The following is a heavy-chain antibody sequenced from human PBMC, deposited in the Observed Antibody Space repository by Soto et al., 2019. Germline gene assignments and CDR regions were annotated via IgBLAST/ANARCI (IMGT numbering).Heavy chain of an antibody. V-gene: IGHV3-23*01. CDR3: AKDPLTIVVVPAAPFDP. Sequence: PGGSLRLSCAASGFTFSSYAMSWVRQAPGKGLEWVSAISGSGGSTYYADSVKGRFTISRDNSKNTLYLQMNSLRAEDTAVYYCAKDPLTIVVVPAAPFDPWSQGTLVTVSS. J-gene: IGHJ5*02. CDR1: GFTFSSYA. D-gene: IGHD2-2*01. CDR2: ISGSGGST.